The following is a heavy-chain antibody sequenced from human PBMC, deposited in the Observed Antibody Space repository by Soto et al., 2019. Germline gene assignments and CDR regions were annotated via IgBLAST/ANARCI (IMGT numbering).Heavy chain of an antibody. J-gene: IGHJ6*02. V-gene: IGHV3-30*18. Sequence: PGGSLRLSCAASGFTFSSYGMHWVRQAPGKGLEWVAVISYDGSNKYYADSVKGRFTISRDNSKNTLYLQMNSLRAEGTAVYYCAKTQLVRLDEDYYYGMDVWGQGTTVTVSS. CDR3: AKTQLVRLDEDYYYGMDV. CDR1: GFTFSSYG. CDR2: ISYDGSNK. D-gene: IGHD6-13*01.